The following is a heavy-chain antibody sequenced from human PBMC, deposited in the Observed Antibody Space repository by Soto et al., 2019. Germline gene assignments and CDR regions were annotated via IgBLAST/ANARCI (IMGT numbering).Heavy chain of an antibody. J-gene: IGHJ4*02. Sequence: QVQLVQSGAEVKKPGASVKVSCKASGYTFTRDAMHWVRQAPGQRLEWMGWINGGNGNTKYSQKFQGRVTITRETSASTAYMELSSLRSEDTAVYYCARRWMARAAAAIDYWGQGTLVTVSS. CDR3: ARRWMARAAAAIDY. D-gene: IGHD6-13*01. CDR2: INGGNGNT. CDR1: GYTFTRDA. V-gene: IGHV1-3*01.